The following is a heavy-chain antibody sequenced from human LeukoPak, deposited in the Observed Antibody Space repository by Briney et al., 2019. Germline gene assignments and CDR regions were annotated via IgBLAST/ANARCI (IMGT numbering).Heavy chain of an antibody. CDR3: AREYFDSGHCSIPFDY. Sequence: PSETLSLTCTVSGDSISGYYWSWIRQTPGKGLEWIGCIHSSGSTIYNPSLKSRVTISVDTSKNQFSLRLTSVTAADTAVYFCAREYFDSGHCSIPFDYWGQGALVTVSS. CDR1: GDSISGYY. CDR2: IHSSGST. V-gene: IGHV4-4*09. D-gene: IGHD3-22*01. J-gene: IGHJ4*02.